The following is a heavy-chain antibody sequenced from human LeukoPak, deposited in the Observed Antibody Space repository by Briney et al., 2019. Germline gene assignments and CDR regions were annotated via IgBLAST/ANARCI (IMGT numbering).Heavy chain of an antibody. V-gene: IGHV3-30*18. D-gene: IGHD3-10*01. J-gene: IGHJ4*02. CDR2: ISDDGRYK. CDR1: GLTFSDHG. CDR3: AKDRAFQAAGVTDY. Sequence: PGRSLRLSCAASGLTFSDHGMHWVRQAPGKGLEWVAVISDDGRYKLYGDSVKGRFTISRDNSENTLYLQMSSLKTEDTAVYYCAKDRAFQAAGVTDYWGQGTLVTVSS.